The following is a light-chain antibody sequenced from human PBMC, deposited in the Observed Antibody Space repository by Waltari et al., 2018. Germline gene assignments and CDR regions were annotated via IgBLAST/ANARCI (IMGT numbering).Light chain of an antibody. CDR1: QGINNW. V-gene: IGKV1-12*01. J-gene: IGKJ1*01. Sequence: DIQMTQSPSSVSSSVGDRATITCRASQGINNWLAGYQQKPGKAPKLLIYAASRLQSGVPSRFSGSGSGTDFTLTISSLQPEDFAIYYCQQANTFPRTFGQGTKVEIK. CDR3: QQANTFPRT. CDR2: AAS.